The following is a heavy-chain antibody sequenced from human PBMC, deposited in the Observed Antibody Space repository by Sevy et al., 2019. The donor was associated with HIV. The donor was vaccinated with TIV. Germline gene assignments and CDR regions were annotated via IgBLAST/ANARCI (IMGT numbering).Heavy chain of an antibody. Sequence: GGSLRLSCAASGFTFSSYAMHWVRQAPGKGLEWVAVISYDGSNKYYADSVKGRFTISRDNSKNTLYLQMNSLRAEDTAVYYCASSYCSSTSCHPFHYWGQGTLVTVSS. CDR3: ASSYCSSTSCHPFHY. V-gene: IGHV3-30*04. CDR1: GFTFSSYA. D-gene: IGHD2-2*01. CDR2: ISYDGSNK. J-gene: IGHJ4*02.